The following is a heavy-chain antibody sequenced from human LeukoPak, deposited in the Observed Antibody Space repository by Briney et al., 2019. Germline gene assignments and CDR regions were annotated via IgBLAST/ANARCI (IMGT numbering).Heavy chain of an antibody. D-gene: IGHD2-2*01. CDR2: IYTSGST. CDR3: ARDVIYCSSTRCSED. J-gene: IGHJ4*02. CDR1: GGSISSGSYY. V-gene: IGHV4-61*02. Sequence: SQTLSLTCTVSGGSISSGSYYWSWIRQPAGKGLEWIGRIYTSGSTNYNPSLKSRVTISVDTSKNQFSLKLSSVTAADTAVYYCARDVIYCSSTRCSEDWGQGTLVTVSS.